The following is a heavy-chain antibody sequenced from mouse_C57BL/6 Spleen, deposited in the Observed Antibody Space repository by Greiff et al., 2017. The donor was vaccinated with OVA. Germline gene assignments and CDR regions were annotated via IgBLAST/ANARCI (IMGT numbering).Heavy chain of an antibody. CDR3: ASVYYYGSSSYFDV. CDR1: GYTFTSYW. CDR2: IYPSDSET. V-gene: IGHV1-61*01. Sequence: QVQLQQPGAELVRPGSSVKLSCKASGYTFTSYWMDWVKQRPGQGLEWIGNIYPSDSETHYNQKFKDKATLTVDKSSSTAYMQLSSLTSEDSAVYYCASVYYYGSSSYFDVWGTGTTVTVSS. D-gene: IGHD1-1*01. J-gene: IGHJ1*03.